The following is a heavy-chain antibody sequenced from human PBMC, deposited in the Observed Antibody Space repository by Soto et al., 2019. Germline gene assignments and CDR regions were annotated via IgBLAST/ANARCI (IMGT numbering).Heavy chain of an antibody. CDR1: GFTFSSYA. D-gene: IGHD2-15*01. Sequence: GGSLRLSCAASGFTFSSYAMHWVRQAPGKGLEWVAVISYDGSNKYYADSVKGRFTISRDNSKNTLYLQMNSLRAENTAVYYCARDRDCSGGSCYFGGIDYWGQGTLVTVSS. CDR2: ISYDGSNK. V-gene: IGHV3-30-3*01. CDR3: ARDRDCSGGSCYFGGIDY. J-gene: IGHJ4*02.